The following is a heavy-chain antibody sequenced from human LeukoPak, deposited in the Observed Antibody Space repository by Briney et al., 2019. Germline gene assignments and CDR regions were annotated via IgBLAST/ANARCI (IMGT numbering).Heavy chain of an antibody. D-gene: IGHD5-24*01. V-gene: IGHV3-64D*06. Sequence: GGSLRLSCSASGFTFSTYAMHWVRQAPGKGLEYVSVISGNGGSPSYADSVKGRFITSRDNSKNTVYLQMSSLRAEDTAIYYCVGDGRDGYNIYFHHWGQGTLVTVSS. CDR2: ISGNGGSP. CDR3: VGDGRDGYNIYFHH. J-gene: IGHJ1*01. CDR1: GFTFSTYA.